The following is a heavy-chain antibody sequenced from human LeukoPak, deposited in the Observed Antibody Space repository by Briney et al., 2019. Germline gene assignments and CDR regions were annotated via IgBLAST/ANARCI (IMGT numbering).Heavy chain of an antibody. CDR1: GGSISSYY. Sequence: SETLSLTCTVSGGSISSYYWSWIRQPPGKGLEWIGYIYYSGSTNYNPSLKSRVTISVDTSKNQFSLKLSSVTAADTAVYYCARTVRGYSYGYVSDYWGQGTLVTVSS. CDR3: ARTVRGYSYGYVSDY. CDR2: IYYSGST. J-gene: IGHJ4*02. V-gene: IGHV4-59*08. D-gene: IGHD5-18*01.